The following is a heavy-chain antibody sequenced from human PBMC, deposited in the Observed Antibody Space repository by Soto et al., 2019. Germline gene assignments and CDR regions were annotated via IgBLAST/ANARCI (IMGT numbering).Heavy chain of an antibody. CDR3: ARVYCSGGGCYGIDY. V-gene: IGHV4-30-2*01. J-gene: IGHJ4*02. CDR1: GGSISSGGYS. D-gene: IGHD2-15*01. CDR2: MYHSGST. Sequence: SETLSLTCAVSGGSISSGGYSWSWIRQPPGKGLEWIGYMYHSGSTYYNPSLKSRVTISIDRSKNQFSLKLSSVTAADTAVYYCARVYCSGGGCYGIDYWGQGTLVTVSS.